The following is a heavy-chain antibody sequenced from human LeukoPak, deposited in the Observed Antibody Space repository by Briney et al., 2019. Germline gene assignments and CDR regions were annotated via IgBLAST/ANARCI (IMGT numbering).Heavy chain of an antibody. J-gene: IGHJ3*02. CDR1: GGSISSYY. D-gene: IGHD5-12*01. Sequence: SETLSLTCTVSGGSISSYYWSWIRQPAGKGLQWIGRIYTSGNTNYNPSLKSRVTMSVDTSKNQFSLKLSSLTAADTAVYYCARGGYHAGAFDIWGQGTMVTVSS. V-gene: IGHV4-4*07. CDR2: IYTSGNT. CDR3: ARGGYHAGAFDI.